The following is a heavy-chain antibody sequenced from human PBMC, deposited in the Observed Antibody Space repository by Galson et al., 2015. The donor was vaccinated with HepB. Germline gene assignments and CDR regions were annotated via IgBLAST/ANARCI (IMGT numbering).Heavy chain of an antibody. Sequence: SGAEVKKPGQSLRVSCKGSGYSFTNYWIIWVRRLPGKGLEWMGRIDPSDSYTNYTPAFQGHVTISADKSINTAFLQWSSLKASDTAIYYCARSSGGFSYYYGVGVWGPGATVTVSS. CDR3: ARSSGGFSYYYGVGV. V-gene: IGHV5-10-1*01. CDR2: IDPSDSYT. D-gene: IGHD4-23*01. J-gene: IGHJ6*02. CDR1: GYSFTNYW.